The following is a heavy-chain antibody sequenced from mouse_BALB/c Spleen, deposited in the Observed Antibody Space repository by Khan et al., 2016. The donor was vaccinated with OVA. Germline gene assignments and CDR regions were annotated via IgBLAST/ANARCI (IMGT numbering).Heavy chain of an antibody. J-gene: IGHJ3*01. CDR1: GFSLTSYG. Sequence: QVQLKESGPGLVAPSQSLSITCTVSGFSLTSYGVHWVRQPPGQGLEWLGIIWAGGSTNYNSALMARLSISKDNSKSQVFLKMNSLQTDDTAMYYCARDTTAIPYWGQGTLVTVSA. V-gene: IGHV2-9*02. CDR2: IWAGGST. CDR3: ARDTTAIPY. D-gene: IGHD1-2*01.